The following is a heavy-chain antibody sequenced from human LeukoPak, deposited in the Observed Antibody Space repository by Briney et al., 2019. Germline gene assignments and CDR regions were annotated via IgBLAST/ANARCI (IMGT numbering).Heavy chain of an antibody. Sequence: GGSLRLSCAASGFTFSDYYMTWIRQAPGKGLEWVSYISSSGSTIYYADSVKGRFTISRDNAKNSLYLQMNSLTAEDTAVYYCARAGSALPCFDYWGQGTLVTVSS. CDR1: GFTFSDYY. CDR2: ISSSGSTI. J-gene: IGHJ4*02. D-gene: IGHD6-19*01. V-gene: IGHV3-11*01. CDR3: ARAGSALPCFDY.